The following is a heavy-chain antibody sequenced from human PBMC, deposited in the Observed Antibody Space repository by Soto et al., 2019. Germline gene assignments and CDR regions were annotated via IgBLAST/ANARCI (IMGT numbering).Heavy chain of an antibody. V-gene: IGHV3-48*02. CDR3: ARVVVVVAATEGFDY. Sequence: GGSLRLSCAASGFTFSSYSMNWVRQAPGKWLEWVSYISSSSSTIYYADSVKGRFTISRDNAKNSLYLQMNSLRDEDTAVYYCARVVVVVAATEGFDYWGQGTLVTVSS. D-gene: IGHD2-15*01. CDR1: GFTFSSYS. CDR2: ISSSSSTI. J-gene: IGHJ4*02.